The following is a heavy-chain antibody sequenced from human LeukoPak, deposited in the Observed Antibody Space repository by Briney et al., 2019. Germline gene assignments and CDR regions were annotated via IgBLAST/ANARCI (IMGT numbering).Heavy chain of an antibody. J-gene: IGHJ4*02. D-gene: IGHD3-22*01. Sequence: ASVKVSCKASGCTFSSYAISWVRQAPGQGLEWMGGIIPIFGTANYAQKFQGRVTITADESTSTAYMELSSLRSEDTAVYYCARDQGHYYDSSGYYNPLDWGQGTLVTVSS. CDR2: IIPIFGTA. CDR3: ARDQGHYYDSSGYYNPLD. CDR1: GCTFSSYA. V-gene: IGHV1-69*13.